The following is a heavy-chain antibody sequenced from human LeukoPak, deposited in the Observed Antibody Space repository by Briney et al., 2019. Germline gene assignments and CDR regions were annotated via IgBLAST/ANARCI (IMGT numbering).Heavy chain of an antibody. Sequence: ASVKVSCKASGYTFTSYGISWVRQAPGHGGEWMGWISAYNGNTNYAQKLQGRVTMTTDTSTSIAYMGLRSLSSDDSAVYYCARGRTAAAGRPDYWGQGTLVTVSS. V-gene: IGHV1-18*01. CDR1: GYTFTSYG. D-gene: IGHD6-13*01. CDR2: ISAYNGNT. J-gene: IGHJ4*02. CDR3: ARGRTAAAGRPDY.